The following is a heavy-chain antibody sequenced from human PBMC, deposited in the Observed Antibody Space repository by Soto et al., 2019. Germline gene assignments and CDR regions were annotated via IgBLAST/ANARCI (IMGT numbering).Heavy chain of an antibody. Sequence: GGSLRLSCSASEFTFSNYWMNWVRQAPGKGLEWVANINEDGSEKYYVDSAKGRFIISRDNAKNSLYLQMSSLRAEDTAVYYCSRSGYSDSWNGKDLDYWGQGTLVTVSS. CDR3: SRSGYSDSWNGKDLDY. CDR1: EFTFSNYW. D-gene: IGHD6-13*01. J-gene: IGHJ4*02. CDR2: INEDGSEK. V-gene: IGHV3-7*03.